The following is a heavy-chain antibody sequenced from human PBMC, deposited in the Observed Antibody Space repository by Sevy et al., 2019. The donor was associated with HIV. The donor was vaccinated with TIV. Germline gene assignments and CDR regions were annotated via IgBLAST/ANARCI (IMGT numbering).Heavy chain of an antibody. CDR2: ISGSGGST. Sequence: GGSLRLSCAASGFTFSSYAMSWVRQAPGKGLEWVSAISGSGGSTYYADSVKGRFTISRDNSKNTLYLQMNSLRAEDTAVYYCAKDSTVTTEANYYYYMDVWGKRTTVTVSS. D-gene: IGHD4-17*01. J-gene: IGHJ6*03. CDR1: GFTFSSYA. V-gene: IGHV3-23*01. CDR3: AKDSTVTTEANYYYYMDV.